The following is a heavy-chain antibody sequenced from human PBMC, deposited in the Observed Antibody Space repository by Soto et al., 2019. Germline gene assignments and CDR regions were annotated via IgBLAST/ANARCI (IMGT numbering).Heavy chain of an antibody. CDR3: ARDPRSLRWFGDSDAFDI. D-gene: IGHD3-10*01. V-gene: IGHV1-18*01. CDR1: GYTFTSYG. CDR2: ISAYNGNT. Sequence: QVQLVQSGAEVKKPGASVKVSCKASGYTFTSYGISWVRQAPGQGLEWMGWISAYNGNTNYAQKLQGRVTMTTDTSTSTAYMELRSLRSDDTAVYYCARDPRSLRWFGDSDAFDIWGQGTMVAVSS. J-gene: IGHJ3*02.